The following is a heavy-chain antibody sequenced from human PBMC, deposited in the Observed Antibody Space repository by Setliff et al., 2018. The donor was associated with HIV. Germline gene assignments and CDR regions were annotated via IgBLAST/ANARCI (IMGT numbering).Heavy chain of an antibody. D-gene: IGHD3-9*01. Sequence: ASVKVSCKASGYTFTSYGITWVRQAPGQGLEWMGWISPYNGNTNYAQKLQGRVTMTADTSTSTTYMEVSSLRSEDTALYYCAGSILTGYYTFGADYWGQGALVTVSS. CDR3: AGSILTGYYTFGADY. V-gene: IGHV1-18*01. CDR2: ISPYNGNT. J-gene: IGHJ4*02. CDR1: GYTFTSYG.